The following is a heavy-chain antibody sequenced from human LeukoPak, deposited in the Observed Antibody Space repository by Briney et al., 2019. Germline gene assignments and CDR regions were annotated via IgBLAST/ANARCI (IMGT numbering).Heavy chain of an antibody. CDR3: ASQVLPYYDFWSGYYTGGWFDP. CDR2: ISAYNGNT. J-gene: IGHJ5*02. D-gene: IGHD3-3*01. Sequence: ASVKVSCKASGYTFTSYGISWVRQAPGQGLEWMGWISAYNGNTNYAQKLQGRVTMTTDTSTSTAYMELSRLRSDDTAVYYCASQVLPYYDFWSGYYTGGWFDPWGQGTLVTVSS. CDR1: GYTFTSYG. V-gene: IGHV1-18*01.